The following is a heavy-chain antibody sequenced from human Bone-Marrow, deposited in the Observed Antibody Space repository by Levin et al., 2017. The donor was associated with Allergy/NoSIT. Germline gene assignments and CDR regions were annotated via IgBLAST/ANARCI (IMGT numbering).Heavy chain of an antibody. CDR2: IYNSGST. CDR3: ARELAYCGGDCYPRWFDS. Sequence: SETLSLTCTVSGGSISSGDYYWSWIRQPPGKGLEWIGYIYNSGSTYYNPSLKSRITISVDTSKNQFSLKLSSVTAADTAVYYCARELAYCGGDCYPRWFDSWGQGTLVTVSS. V-gene: IGHV4-30-4*01. CDR1: GGSISSGDYY. D-gene: IGHD2-21*02. J-gene: IGHJ5*01.